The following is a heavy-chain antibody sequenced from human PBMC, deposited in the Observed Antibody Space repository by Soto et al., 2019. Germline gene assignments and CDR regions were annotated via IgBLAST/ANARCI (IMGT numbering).Heavy chain of an antibody. Sequence: QVQLVQSGAEGKKPGASVKVSCKASGYTFINYGITWVRQAPGQGLEWMGWITPYNGNTNYAQKLQGRVAMTTDTSTSTAYMELRSLRSDDTAVYYCGKGEGFLDYWGQGTLVTVSS. CDR3: GKGEGFLDY. CDR2: ITPYNGNT. D-gene: IGHD2-15*01. CDR1: GYTFINYG. V-gene: IGHV1-18*01. J-gene: IGHJ4*02.